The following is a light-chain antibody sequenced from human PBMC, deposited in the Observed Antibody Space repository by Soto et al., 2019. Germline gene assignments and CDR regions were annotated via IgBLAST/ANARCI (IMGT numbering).Light chain of an antibody. CDR1: SSNIGSNT. Sequence: QSVLTQPPSASGTPGQRVTISCSGSSSNIGSNTVNWYQQLPGTAPKLLIYSNKQRPSGVPDRFSGSKSGTSASLAISGLQSEDEADHYCATWDDSLNGYVVFGGGTQLTVL. V-gene: IGLV1-44*01. J-gene: IGLJ2*01. CDR2: SNK. CDR3: ATWDDSLNGYVV.